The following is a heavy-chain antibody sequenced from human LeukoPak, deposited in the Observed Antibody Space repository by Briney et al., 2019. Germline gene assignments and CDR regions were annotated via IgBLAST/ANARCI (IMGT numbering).Heavy chain of an antibody. J-gene: IGHJ4*02. D-gene: IGHD2-2*01. CDR3: ARGRRLVVWDDDY. V-gene: IGHV7-4-1*02. CDR1: GYTFTSHF. CDR2: INTKTGNP. Sequence: ASVKVSCKASGYTFTSHFMHWVQQAPGQGLEWMGWINTKTGNPTYAQGFTGRFVFSVDTSVSTAYLRISSLQAEDTAVYYCARGRRLVVWDDDYWGQGTLVTVSS.